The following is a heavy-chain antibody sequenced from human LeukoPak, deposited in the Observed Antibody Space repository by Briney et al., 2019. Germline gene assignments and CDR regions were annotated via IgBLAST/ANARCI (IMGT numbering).Heavy chain of an antibody. CDR2: INPDGSTT. CDR3: ARGGDGSNSLINY. D-gene: IGHD5-24*01. CDR1: GFSFNKYW. J-gene: IGHJ4*02. V-gene: IGHV3-74*01. Sequence: GGSLRLSCEASGFSFNKYWMHWVRQVPGKGPVWVPRINPDGSTTNYADSVKGRFSISRDNAKSIMYLQMNSLSVEDTAVYYCARGGDGSNSLINYWGQGTLVTVSS.